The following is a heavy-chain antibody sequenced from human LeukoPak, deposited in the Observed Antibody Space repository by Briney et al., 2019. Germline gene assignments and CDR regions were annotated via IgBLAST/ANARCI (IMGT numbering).Heavy chain of an antibody. CDR3: IRDFRSADL. J-gene: IGHJ5*02. CDR2: IYVDGRTT. CDR1: GFTFSNYW. Sequence: GGSLRLSCVASGFTFSNYWIHWVRKPPGKGLVWVSRIYVDGRTTNYADSVKGRFTISRDNAKNTVYLEMNSLSVEDTATYYCIRDFRSADLWGQGTLVTVTS. V-gene: IGHV3-74*01.